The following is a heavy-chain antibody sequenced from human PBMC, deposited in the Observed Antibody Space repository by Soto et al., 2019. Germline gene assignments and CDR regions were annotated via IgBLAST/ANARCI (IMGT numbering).Heavy chain of an antibody. CDR2: MSYDGSDT. J-gene: IGHJ4*02. CDR3: TIVRVADSALDH. CDR1: GFIFSNNV. Sequence: QVQLVESGGGVVQPGRSLRLSCVGSGFIFSNNVMHWVRQTPGKGLEWVAFMSYDGSDTFYADSVKGRFTISRDNSKNTLFLHMSNLRAEDTAMYYCTIVRVADSALDHWGQGTMVTVSS. D-gene: IGHD3-10*02. V-gene: IGHV3-30*03.